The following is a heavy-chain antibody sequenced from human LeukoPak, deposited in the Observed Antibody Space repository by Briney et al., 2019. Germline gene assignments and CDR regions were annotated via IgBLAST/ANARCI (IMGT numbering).Heavy chain of an antibody. CDR1: GYTFTGNY. CDR3: ARAGYWAATGYATN. V-gene: IGHV1-46*03. CDR2: INPSGGST. Sequence: ASVKVSXKASGYTFTGNYIHWVRQAPGQGLEWIGIINPSGGSTTYAQKFQGRVTMTRDTSTSTVYMELSSLRSEDMAVYYCARAGYWAATGYATNWGQGTLVTVSS. J-gene: IGHJ4*02. D-gene: IGHD6-13*01.